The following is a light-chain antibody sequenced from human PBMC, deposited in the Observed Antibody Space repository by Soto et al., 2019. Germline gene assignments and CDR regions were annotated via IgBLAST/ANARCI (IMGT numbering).Light chain of an antibody. J-gene: IGKJ1*01. CDR1: QSVSRSY. CDR2: GAS. Sequence: EIVLTQSPGTLSLSPGERATLSCRASQSVSRSYLAWYRQKPGQGPRLLIYGASSRATGIPDRFSASGSGTDFTLTISRLEPEDFAVYYCQQYGSSPLTFGLGTKVEIK. V-gene: IGKV3-20*01. CDR3: QQYGSSPLT.